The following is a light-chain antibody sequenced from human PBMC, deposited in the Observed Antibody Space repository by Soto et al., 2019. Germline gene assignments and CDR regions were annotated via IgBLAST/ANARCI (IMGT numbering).Light chain of an antibody. V-gene: IGKV3-20*01. J-gene: IGKJ1*01. CDR2: GAS. CDR3: LRYSSSQWT. Sequence: EIALTQSPGTLSLSPGERATLSCRASQSVSSNYLAWYQQKPGQAPRLLIFGASNRATGIAARFSGSGSGTDFTLTITGMEPEDFAVYFCLRYSSSQWTFGQGTKVDIK. CDR1: QSVSSNY.